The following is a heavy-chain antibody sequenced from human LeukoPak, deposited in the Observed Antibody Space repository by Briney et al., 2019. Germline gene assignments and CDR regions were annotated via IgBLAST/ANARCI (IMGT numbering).Heavy chain of an antibody. CDR2: IYTSGST. CDR1: GGSISSYY. CDR3: ARDLDSSGWSDY. D-gene: IGHD6-19*01. V-gene: IGHV4-4*07. Sequence: SETLSLTCTVYGGSISSYYWSWIRQPAGKGLEWIGRIYTSGSTNYNPSLKSRVTMSVDTSKNQFSLKLSSVTAADTAVYYCARDLDSSGWSDYWGQGTLVTVSS. J-gene: IGHJ4*02.